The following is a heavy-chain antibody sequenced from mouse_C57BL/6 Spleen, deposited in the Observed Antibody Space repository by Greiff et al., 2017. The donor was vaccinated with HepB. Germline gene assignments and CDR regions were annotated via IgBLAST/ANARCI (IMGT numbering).Heavy chain of an antibody. CDR3: ARLYGSSSAWFAY. CDR2: IHPNSGST. V-gene: IGHV1-64*01. Sequence: QVQLQQPGAELVKPGASVKLSCRASGYTFTSYWMHWVKQRPGQGLEWIGMIHPNSGSTNYNEKFKSKATLTVDKSSSTAYMQLSSLTSEDSAVYYCARLYGSSSAWFAYWGQGTLVTVSA. J-gene: IGHJ3*01. CDR1: GYTFTSYW. D-gene: IGHD1-1*01.